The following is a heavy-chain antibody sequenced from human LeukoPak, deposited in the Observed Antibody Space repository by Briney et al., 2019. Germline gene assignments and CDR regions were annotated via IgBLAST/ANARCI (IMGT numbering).Heavy chain of an antibody. D-gene: IGHD3-10*01. J-gene: IGHJ6*03. CDR3: ARDSYAPPYYMDV. Sequence: GGSLRLSCAASGFTFSSYAMSWVRQAPGKGLEWVSAISGSGGSTYYADSVKGRFTISRDNSKNTLYLQMNSLRAEDTAVYYCARDSYAPPYYMDVWGKGTTVTVSS. CDR1: GFTFSSYA. CDR2: ISGSGGST. V-gene: IGHV3-23*01.